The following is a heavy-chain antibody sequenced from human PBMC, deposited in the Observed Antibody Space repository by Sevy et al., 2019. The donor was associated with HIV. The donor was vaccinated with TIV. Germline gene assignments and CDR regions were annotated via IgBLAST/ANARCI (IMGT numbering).Heavy chain of an antibody. V-gene: IGHV1-69*13. CDR1: GGTFSSYA. CDR3: ARAPILWFGELLSFYYYYGMDV. D-gene: IGHD3-10*01. J-gene: IGHJ6*02. Sequence: ASVKVSCKASGGTFSSYAISWVRQAPGQGLEWMGGIIPIFGTANYAQKFQGRVTITADESTSTAYMELSSLRSEDTAVYYCARAPILWFGELLSFYYYYGMDVWGQGTTVTVSS. CDR2: IIPIFGTA.